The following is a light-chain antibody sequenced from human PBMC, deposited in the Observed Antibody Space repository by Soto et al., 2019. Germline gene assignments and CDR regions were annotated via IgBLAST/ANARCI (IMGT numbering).Light chain of an antibody. V-gene: IGKV3-11*01. CDR3: QQRSNWLMYT. CDR1: QRFSTN. CDR2: DPS. Sequence: EIVLTQSPATLPFSQGEKAPLSSRASQRFSTNLAWYQQKPGQAPRLLFYDPSNRPTGIPARFSGSGSGTDFTLTISSLEPEDFAVYYCQQRSNWLMYTFGQGSKLEIK. J-gene: IGKJ2*01.